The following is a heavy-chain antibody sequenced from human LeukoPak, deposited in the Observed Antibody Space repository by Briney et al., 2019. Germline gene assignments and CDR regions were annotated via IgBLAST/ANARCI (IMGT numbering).Heavy chain of an antibody. Sequence: SQTLSLTCAISGDSVSTYTAAWNWIRQSPSRGLEWLGRTYYRSTWYNDYAVSVRGRITVNPDTSKNQSSLHLNSVTPEDTAVYYCARRLTQYDCFDPWGQGILVTVSS. CDR2: TYYRSTWYN. J-gene: IGHJ5*02. V-gene: IGHV6-1*01. D-gene: IGHD2-2*01. CDR1: GDSVSTYTAA. CDR3: ARRLTQYDCFDP.